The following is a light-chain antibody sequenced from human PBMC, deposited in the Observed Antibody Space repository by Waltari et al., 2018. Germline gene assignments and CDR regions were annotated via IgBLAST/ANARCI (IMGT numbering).Light chain of an antibody. Sequence: SYVLTQPPSVSVAPGQTAKISCGGDNIGTRSVHWYQQMPGQAPPLVVDGDTDRPSGIPERFPRSNSGNAATLTISGVEAGDEADYYCQVLDAPTDQWVFGGGTKLTVL. CDR3: QVLDAPTDQWV. CDR2: GDT. J-gene: IGLJ3*02. V-gene: IGLV3-21*02. CDR1: NIGTRS.